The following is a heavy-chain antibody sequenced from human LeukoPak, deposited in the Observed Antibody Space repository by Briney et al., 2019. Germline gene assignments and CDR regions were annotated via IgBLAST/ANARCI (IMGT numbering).Heavy chain of an antibody. J-gene: IGHJ4*02. Sequence: GGSLRLSCAASGFTFSNYWMHWVRQAPGKGLVWVSRIKSDGSSTTYADSVKGRFTISRDNAKNMVYLQMNSLRTEDTAVYYCARDPFYGDADFDYWGQGTLVTVSS. V-gene: IGHV3-74*01. CDR3: ARDPFYGDADFDY. D-gene: IGHD4-17*01. CDR2: IKSDGSST. CDR1: GFTFSNYW.